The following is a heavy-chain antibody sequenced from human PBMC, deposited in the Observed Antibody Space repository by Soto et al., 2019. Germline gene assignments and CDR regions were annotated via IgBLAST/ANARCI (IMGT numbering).Heavy chain of an antibody. D-gene: IGHD3-22*01. V-gene: IGHV4-31*03. J-gene: IGHJ5*02. Sequence: QVQLQESGPGLVKPSQTLSLTCTVSGGSISSGGYYWSWIRQHPGKGLEWIGYIYYSGSTYYNPSLKSRVTMSVDTSKSQSSLKLSSVTAADTAVYYCARGKYDSRGVSPRAEPDNWFDPWGQGTLVTVSS. CDR1: GGSISSGGYY. CDR2: IYYSGST. CDR3: ARGKYDSRGVSPRAEPDNWFDP.